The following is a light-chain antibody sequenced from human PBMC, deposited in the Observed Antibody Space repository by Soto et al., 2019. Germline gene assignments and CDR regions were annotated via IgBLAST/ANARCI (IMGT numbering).Light chain of an antibody. CDR2: EGS. CDR1: SSNIGTNS. V-gene: IGLV1-44*01. Sequence: QSVLTQPPSASGTPGQRVTISCSGSSSNIGTNSVNWYQQLPETAPKLMIYEGSKRPSGVSNRFSGSKSGNTASLTISGLQAEDEADYYCCSYAGSSTKVFGGGTKLTVL. CDR3: CSYAGSSTKV. J-gene: IGLJ2*01.